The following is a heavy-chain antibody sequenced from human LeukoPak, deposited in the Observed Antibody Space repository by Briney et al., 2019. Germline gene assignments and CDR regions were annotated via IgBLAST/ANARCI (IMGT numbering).Heavy chain of an antibody. Sequence: SETLSLTCAVSGGSISSGGYSWSWIRQPPGKGLEWIGYIYHSGSTYYNPSLKSRVTISVDRSKNQFSLKLSSVTAADTAVYYCARARIYPVDSGGYYYGPLDPYWYFDLWGRGTLVTVSS. V-gene: IGHV4-30-2*01. CDR1: GGSISSGGYS. D-gene: IGHD3-22*01. J-gene: IGHJ2*01. CDR3: ARARIYPVDSGGYYYGPLDPYWYFDL. CDR2: IYHSGST.